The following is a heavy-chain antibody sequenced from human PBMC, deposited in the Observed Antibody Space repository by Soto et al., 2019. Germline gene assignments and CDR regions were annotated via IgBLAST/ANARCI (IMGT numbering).Heavy chain of an antibody. CDR1: GFTFSSYA. V-gene: IGHV3-23*01. D-gene: IGHD2-2*01. CDR2: ISGSGGST. J-gene: IGHJ6*02. CDR3: AKDIVVVPAATYAAYYYYYGMDV. Sequence: GGSLRLSCAASGFTFSSYAMSWVRQAPGKGLEWVSTISGSGGSTYYADSVKGRFTISRDNSKNTLYLQMNSLRAEDTAVYYCAKDIVVVPAATYAAYYYYYGMDVWGQGTTVTVSS.